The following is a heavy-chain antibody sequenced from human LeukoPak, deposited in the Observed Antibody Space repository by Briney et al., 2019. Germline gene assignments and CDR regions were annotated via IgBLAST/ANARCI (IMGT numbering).Heavy chain of an antibody. J-gene: IGHJ4*02. Sequence: PGGSLRLSCAASGFTFSSYSMNWVRQAPGKGLEWVSSISSSSSYIYYADSVKGRFTISRDNAKNSLYLQMNSLRAEDTAVYYCARARLRLGELSLPPYFDYWGQGTLVTVSS. D-gene: IGHD3-16*02. CDR3: ARARLRLGELSLPPYFDY. CDR1: GFTFSSYS. CDR2: ISSSSSYI. V-gene: IGHV3-21*01.